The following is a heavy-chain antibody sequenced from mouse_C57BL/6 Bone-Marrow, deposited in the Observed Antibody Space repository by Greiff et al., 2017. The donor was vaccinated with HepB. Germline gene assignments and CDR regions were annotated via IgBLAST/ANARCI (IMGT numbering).Heavy chain of an antibody. V-gene: IGHV1-62-2*01. CDR2: FYPGSGSI. D-gene: IGHD1-1*01. J-gene: IGHJ3*01. CDR3: ARHEAFLITTVSPFAY. CDR1: GYTFTEYT. Sequence: QVQLKQSGAELVKPGASVKLSCKASGYTFTEYTIHWVKQRSGQGLEWIGWFYPGSGSIKYNEKFKDKATLTADKSSSTVYMELSRLTSEDSAVYFCARHEAFLITTVSPFAYWGQGTLVTVSA.